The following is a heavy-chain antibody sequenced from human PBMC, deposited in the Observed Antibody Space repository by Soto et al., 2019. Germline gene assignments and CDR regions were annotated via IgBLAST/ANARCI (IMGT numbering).Heavy chain of an antibody. D-gene: IGHD1-1*01. CDR2: VSPYNGNT. V-gene: IGHV1-18*01. CDR3: VRGGILEANRPYYYYGLDV. J-gene: IGHJ6*02. CDR1: GYTFSTYG. Sequence: ASVKVSCKVFGYTFSTYGLSWVRQAPGQGLEWMGWVSPYNGNTYYAPGLQGRVTMTTDTSTNTAYMSLRSLRFDDTAIYYCVRGGILEANRPYYYYGLDVWGQGTPVTVSS.